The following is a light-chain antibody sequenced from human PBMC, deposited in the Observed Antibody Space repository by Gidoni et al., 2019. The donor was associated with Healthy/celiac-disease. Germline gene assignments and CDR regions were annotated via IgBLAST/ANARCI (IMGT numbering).Light chain of an antibody. J-gene: IGKJ1*01. CDR3: QQSYSTPRT. CDR1: QSISSY. V-gene: IGKV1-39*01. CDR2: AAS. Sequence: DIQMTQSPSSLSASVGDRVTITCRASQSISSYLNWYQQKPEKAAKLLIYAASSLQSGVPSRFSGSGSGTDFTLTISSLQPEDFATYYCQQSYSTPRTFXQXTKVEIK.